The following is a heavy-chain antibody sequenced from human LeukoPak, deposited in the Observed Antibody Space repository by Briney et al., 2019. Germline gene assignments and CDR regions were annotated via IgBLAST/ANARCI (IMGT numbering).Heavy chain of an antibody. J-gene: IGHJ4*02. CDR3: ARVLFQVYDHYFDY. CDR1: GFTFSSYG. D-gene: IGHD5/OR15-5a*01. CDR2: IRYDGSNK. V-gene: IGHV3-30*02. Sequence: GGSLRLSCAASGFTFSSYGMHWVRQAPGKGLEWVAFIRYDGSNKYYADSAKGRFTISRDNSKNTLYLQMNSLRAEDTAVYYCARVLFQVYDHYFDYWGQGTLVTVSS.